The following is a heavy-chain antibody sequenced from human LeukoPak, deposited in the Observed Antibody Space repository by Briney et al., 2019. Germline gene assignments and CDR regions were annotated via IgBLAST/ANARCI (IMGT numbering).Heavy chain of an antibody. J-gene: IGHJ4*02. D-gene: IGHD4-17*01. V-gene: IGHV1-2*02. CDR1: GYTFTGYY. Sequence: ASVKVSCKASGYTFTGYYMHWVRQAPGQGLEWMGWINPNSGGTNYAQKFRGRVTMTRDTSISTAYMELSRLRSDDTAVYYCAVGPMTTVTTGFDYWGQGTLVTVSS. CDR3: AVGPMTTVTTGFDY. CDR2: INPNSGGT.